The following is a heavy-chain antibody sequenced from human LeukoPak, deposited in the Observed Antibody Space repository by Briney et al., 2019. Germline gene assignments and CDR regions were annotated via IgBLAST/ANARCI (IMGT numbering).Heavy chain of an antibody. CDR1: GFTFSSYA. V-gene: IGHV3-30-3*01. D-gene: IGHD1-26*01. CDR3: ARDFSGSYYGTTDYGMDV. Sequence: GGSLTLSCAASGFTFSSYAMHWVRQAPGKGLEWVAVISYDGSNKYYADSVKGRFTISRDNSKNTLYLQMNSLRAEDTAVYYCARDFSGSYYGTTDYGMDVWGQGTTVTVSS. CDR2: ISYDGSNK. J-gene: IGHJ6*02.